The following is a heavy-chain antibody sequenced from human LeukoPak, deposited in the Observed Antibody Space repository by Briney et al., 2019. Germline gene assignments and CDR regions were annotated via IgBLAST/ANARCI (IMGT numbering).Heavy chain of an antibody. CDR3: ARVALVGNSSGYYGDY. J-gene: IGHJ4*02. CDR2: INHSGST. Sequence: PSETLSLTCAVYGGSFSGYYWSWIRQPPGKGLEWIGEINHSGSTNYNPSLKSRVTISVDTSKNQFSLKLSSVTAADTAVYYCARVALVGNSSGYYGDYWGQGTLVTVSS. V-gene: IGHV4-34*01. D-gene: IGHD3-22*01. CDR1: GGSFSGYY.